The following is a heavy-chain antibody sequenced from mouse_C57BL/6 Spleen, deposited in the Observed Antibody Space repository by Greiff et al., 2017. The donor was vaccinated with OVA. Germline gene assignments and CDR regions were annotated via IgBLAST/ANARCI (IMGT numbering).Heavy chain of an antibody. J-gene: IGHJ2*01. Sequence: VQLQQPGAELVMPGASVKLSCKASGYTFTSYWMHWVKQRPGQGLEWIGEIDPSDSYTNYNQKFKGKSTLTVDKSSSTAYMQLSSLTSEDSAVYYCARGLARGIGSFDYWGQGTTLTVSS. CDR2: IDPSDSYT. CDR1: GYTFTSYW. V-gene: IGHV1-69*01. CDR3: ARGLARGIGSFDY. D-gene: IGHD3-1*01.